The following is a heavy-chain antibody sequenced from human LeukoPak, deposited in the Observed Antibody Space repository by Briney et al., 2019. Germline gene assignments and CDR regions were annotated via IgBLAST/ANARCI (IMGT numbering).Heavy chain of an antibody. D-gene: IGHD6-19*01. J-gene: IGHJ5*02. Sequence: PSETLSLTCAVCGGPFSGYYWIWMRQPPGKGLEGIGEMNHSGSANYNPSLKRRVPISVGTPQNQCSPRQGPVNTADTAVYYCARLRGATVAHNWFDPWGQGTLVTVSS. CDR1: GGPFSGYY. CDR2: MNHSGSA. V-gene: IGHV4-34*01. CDR3: ARLRGATVAHNWFDP.